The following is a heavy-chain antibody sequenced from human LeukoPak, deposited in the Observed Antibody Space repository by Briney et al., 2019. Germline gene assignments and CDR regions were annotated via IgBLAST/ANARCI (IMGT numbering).Heavy chain of an antibody. CDR1: GFTFSSYA. D-gene: IGHD3-22*01. CDR2: ISGSGGST. Sequence: GGSLRLSCAASGFTFSSYAMSWVRQAPGKGLEWVSAISGSGGSTSYADSVRGRFTISRDNAKNTLYLQMNSLRAEDTAVYYCAQETDYYDSSGYSYWGQGTLVTVSS. J-gene: IGHJ4*02. V-gene: IGHV3-23*01. CDR3: AQETDYYDSSGYSY.